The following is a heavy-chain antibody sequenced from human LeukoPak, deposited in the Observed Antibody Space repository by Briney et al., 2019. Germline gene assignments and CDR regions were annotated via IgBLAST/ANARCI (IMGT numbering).Heavy chain of an antibody. V-gene: IGHV3-9*01. J-gene: IGHJ4*02. Sequence: GGSLRLSCAASGFTFDDYAMHWVRQAPGKGLEWVSGISWNSGSIGYADSVKGRFTISRDNAKNSLYLQMNSLRAEDTALYYCAKDRSGGYYLDYWGQGTLVTVSS. D-gene: IGHD3-22*01. CDR3: AKDRSGGYYLDY. CDR2: ISWNSGSI. CDR1: GFTFDDYA.